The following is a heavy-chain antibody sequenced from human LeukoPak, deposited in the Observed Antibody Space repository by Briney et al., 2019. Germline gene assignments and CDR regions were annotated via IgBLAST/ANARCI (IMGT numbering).Heavy chain of an antibody. CDR1: GFTFSSYS. CDR2: ISSSSSYI. V-gene: IGHV3-21*01. CDR3: ARAISGSYSLDAFDI. D-gene: IGHD1-26*01. Sequence: PGGSLRLSCAASGFTFSSYSMSWVRQAPGKGLEWVSSISSSSSYIYHADSVKGRFTISRDNAKNSLYLQMNSLRAEDTAVYYCARAISGSYSLDAFDIWGQGTMVTVSS. J-gene: IGHJ3*02.